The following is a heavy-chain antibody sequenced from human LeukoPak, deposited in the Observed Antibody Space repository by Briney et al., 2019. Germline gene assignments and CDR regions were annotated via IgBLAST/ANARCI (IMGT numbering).Heavy chain of an antibody. D-gene: IGHD1-1*01. CDR3: ARGLGGTGPDAFDI. V-gene: IGHV3-7*02. J-gene: IGHJ3*02. CDR1: GFSISNYW. CDR2: INQDGSEK. Sequence: GGSLRLSCAVSGFSISNYWMSWVRHIPGKGLEWVANINQDGSEKYYVDSVKGRFTISRDNSKNTLYVQMNSLRAEDMAVYYCARGLGGTGPDAFDIWGQGTVVTVSA.